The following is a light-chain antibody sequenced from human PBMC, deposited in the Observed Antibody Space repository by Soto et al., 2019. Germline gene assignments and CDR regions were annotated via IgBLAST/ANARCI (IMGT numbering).Light chain of an antibody. V-gene: IGLV1-47*01. CDR2: RND. CDR1: SPNIGSTY. CDR3: AAWDDSLSGLWV. Sequence: QSVLTQPPSASGTPGQRVTISCSGSSPNIGSTYVHWYQQVPGTAPKLLMYRNDQRPSGVPDRFSGSKSGTSAYLDISGLRSEDEADYYCAAWDDSLSGLWVFGGGTKLTVL. J-gene: IGLJ3*02.